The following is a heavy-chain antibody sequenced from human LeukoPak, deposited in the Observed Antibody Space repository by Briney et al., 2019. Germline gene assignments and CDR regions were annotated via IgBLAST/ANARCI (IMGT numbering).Heavy chain of an antibody. CDR2: IKSKTDGGTT. V-gene: IGHV3-15*01. Sequence: PGGSLRLSCAASGFTFSNAWMSWVRQAPGKGLEWVGRIKSKTDGGTTDYAAPVKGRFTISRDDSKNTLYLQMNSLKTEGTAVYYCTTVTYYYYGMDVWGQGTTVTVSS. CDR3: TTVTYYYYGMDV. CDR1: GFTFSNAW. J-gene: IGHJ6*02.